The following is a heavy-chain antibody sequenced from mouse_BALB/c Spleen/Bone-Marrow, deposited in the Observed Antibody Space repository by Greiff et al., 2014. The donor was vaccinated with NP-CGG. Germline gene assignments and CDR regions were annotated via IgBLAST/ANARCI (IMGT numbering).Heavy chain of an antibody. CDR3: ARGGGSWYLDV. CDR2: IWAGGST. V-gene: IGHV2-9*02. J-gene: IGHJ1*01. Sequence: VKLQESGPGLVAPSQSLSITCTVSGFSLTSYGVHWVRQPPGKGLEWLGVIWAGGSTNYNSALMSRLSISKDNSKSQVFLRMNSLQTDDTAMYYCARGGGSWYLDVWGAGTTVTVSS. CDR1: GFSLTSYG.